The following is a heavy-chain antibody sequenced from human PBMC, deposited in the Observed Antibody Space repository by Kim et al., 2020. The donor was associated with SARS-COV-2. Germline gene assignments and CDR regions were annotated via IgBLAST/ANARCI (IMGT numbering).Heavy chain of an antibody. CDR1: GGSFSGYY. Sequence: SETLSLTCAVYGGSFSGYYWSWIRQPPGKGLEWIGEINHSGSTNYNPSLKSRVTISVDTSKSQFSLKLSSVTAADTAVHYCARGVGITGDHTDYWGQGTL. CDR2: INHSGST. J-gene: IGHJ4*02. CDR3: ARGVGITGDHTDY. V-gene: IGHV4-34*01. D-gene: IGHD1-20*01.